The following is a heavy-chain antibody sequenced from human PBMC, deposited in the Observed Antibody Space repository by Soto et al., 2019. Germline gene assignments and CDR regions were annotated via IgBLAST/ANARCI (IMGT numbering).Heavy chain of an antibody. D-gene: IGHD2-15*01. CDR2: ISYDGSNK. Sequence: QVQLVESGGGVVQPGRSLRLSCAASGFTFSSYGMHWVRQAPGKGLEWVAVISYDGSNKYYADSVKGRFTISRDNSKNTLYLQMNSMRAEDTAVYYCAKGPGVVVAATPANWYFDLWGRGTLVTVSS. CDR3: AKGPGVVVAATPANWYFDL. J-gene: IGHJ2*01. V-gene: IGHV3-30*18. CDR1: GFTFSSYG.